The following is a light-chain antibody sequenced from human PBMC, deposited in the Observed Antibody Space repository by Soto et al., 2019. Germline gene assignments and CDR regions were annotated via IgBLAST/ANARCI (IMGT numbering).Light chain of an antibody. J-gene: IGKJ1*01. CDR3: HHYNNWPPWT. CDR1: QSVSNN. V-gene: IGKV3-15*01. Sequence: EIVMTQSPATLSVSPGERVTLSCRASQSVSNNLAWYQQKAGQAPRLLIYGASTRATGIPARFSGSGSGTEFTLTVSSLQSEDFAVYYCHHYNNWPPWTFGQGTKVEIK. CDR2: GAS.